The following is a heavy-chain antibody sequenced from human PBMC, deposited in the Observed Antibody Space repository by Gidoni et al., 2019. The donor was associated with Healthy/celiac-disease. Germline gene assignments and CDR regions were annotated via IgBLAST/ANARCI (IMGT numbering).Heavy chain of an antibody. V-gene: IGHV3-66*01. CDR1: GFTVSSNY. D-gene: IGHD3-22*01. J-gene: IGHJ4*02. CDR3: ARDGLDGVTMMH. Sequence: EVQLVESGGGMVQPGGSLRLYCAASGFTVSSNYLSWVRQAPGKGLEWVSVIYSCGSTSYADSVKGRFTISRDNSKNTLYLQMTSLRAEDTAVYYCARDGLDGVTMMHWGQGTLVTVSS. CDR2: IYSCGST.